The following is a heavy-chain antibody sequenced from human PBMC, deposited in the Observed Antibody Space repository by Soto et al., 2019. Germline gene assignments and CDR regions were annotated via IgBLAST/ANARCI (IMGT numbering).Heavy chain of an antibody. V-gene: IGHV4-59*08. CDR2: IYNIGST. Sequence: PSETRSLARPVGGDCSTGWSWSYQRQPPGKGLEWIGYIYNIGSTNYNPSLRSRVTMSIDTSQEQFSLKLSSVTATDTAVYYCARHVNLPLGGTGFDSLGRGTLVTSPQ. J-gene: IGHJ4*02. CDR3: ARHVNLPLGGTGFDS. CDR1: GDCSTGWS. D-gene: IGHD6-19*01.